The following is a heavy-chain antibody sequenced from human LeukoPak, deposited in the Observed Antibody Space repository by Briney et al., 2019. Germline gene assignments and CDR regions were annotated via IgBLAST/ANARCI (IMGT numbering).Heavy chain of an antibody. V-gene: IGHV1-46*01. CDR2: INPSGGST. D-gene: IGHD5-18*01. CDR3: AKDPLNTVMVSPTFDY. CDR1: GYTFTSYY. Sequence: AASVKVSCKASGYTFTSYYMHWVRQAPGQGLEWMGIINPSGGSTSYAQKFQGRVTMTRDTSTSTVYMELSSLRAEDTAVYYCAKDPLNTVMVSPTFDYWGQGTLVTVSS. J-gene: IGHJ4*02.